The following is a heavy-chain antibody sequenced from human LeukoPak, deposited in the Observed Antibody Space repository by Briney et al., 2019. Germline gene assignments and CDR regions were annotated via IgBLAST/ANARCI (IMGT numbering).Heavy chain of an antibody. Sequence: PSETLSLTCTVSGGSISSSYWNWIRQPPGRGLEWIGHIYNGGSTNYNPSLKSRVTISVDTSKNQLSLKLSSVTAADTAVYYCARDYYDSSGYYHFDYWGQGTLVTVSS. CDR1: GGSISSSY. V-gene: IGHV4-59*01. J-gene: IGHJ4*02. D-gene: IGHD3-22*01. CDR2: IYNGGST. CDR3: ARDYYDSSGYYHFDY.